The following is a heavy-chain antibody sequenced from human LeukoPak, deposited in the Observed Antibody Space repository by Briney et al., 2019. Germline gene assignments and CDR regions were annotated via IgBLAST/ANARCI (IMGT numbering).Heavy chain of an antibody. D-gene: IGHD6-19*01. CDR1: GGTFSSYA. Sequence: SVKVSCKASGGTFSSYAISWARQAPGQGLEWMGRIIPIFGTANYAQKFQGRVTITTDESTSTAYMELSSLRSEDTAVYYCAEHIRYSSGWPPTFVDYWGQGTLVTVSS. J-gene: IGHJ4*02. V-gene: IGHV1-69*05. CDR2: IIPIFGTA. CDR3: AEHIRYSSGWPPTFVDY.